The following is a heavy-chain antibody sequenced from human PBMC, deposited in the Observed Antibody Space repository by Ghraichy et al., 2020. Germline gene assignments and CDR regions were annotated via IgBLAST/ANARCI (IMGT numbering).Heavy chain of an antibody. Sequence: GGSLRLSCAASEFTFSGYWMSWVRQAPGKGLEWVANIKKDGSEKYYVDSVKGRFTISRDNAKNSLYLQMNSLRAEDTAVYYCARDLGSGWYFDYWGQGTLVTVSS. J-gene: IGHJ4*02. V-gene: IGHV3-7*01. CDR3: ARDLGSGWYFDY. D-gene: IGHD6-19*01. CDR1: EFTFSGYW. CDR2: IKKDGSEK.